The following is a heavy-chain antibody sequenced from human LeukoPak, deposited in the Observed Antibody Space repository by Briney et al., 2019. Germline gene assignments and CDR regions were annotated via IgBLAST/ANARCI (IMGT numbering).Heavy chain of an antibody. D-gene: IGHD3-22*01. V-gene: IGHV1-2*06. CDR3: AKSSYSDSSGYYREYYFDY. J-gene: IGHJ4*02. CDR1: GYTFIDYY. CDR2: INPSTGGT. Sequence: ASVKVSCKTSGYTFIDYYVHWIRQAPGQGLEWMGRINPSTGGTDFAQKFQGKVSMTRDTSISTAYMELSRLGSDDTAVYYCAKSSYSDSSGYYREYYFDYWGQGTLVTVSS.